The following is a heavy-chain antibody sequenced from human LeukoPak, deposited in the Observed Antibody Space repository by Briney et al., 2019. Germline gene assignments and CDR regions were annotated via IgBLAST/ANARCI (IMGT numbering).Heavy chain of an antibody. CDR3: ARTGPHYYYGMDV. CDR2: IYFSGST. Sequence: SETLSLTCTVSGGSISSYYWSWIRQPPGKGLEWIGYIYFSGSTNYNPSLKSRVTISVDTSKNQFSLKLSSVTAAGTAVYYCARTGPHYYYGMDVWGQGTTVTVSS. J-gene: IGHJ6*02. CDR1: GGSISSYY. D-gene: IGHD3-9*01. V-gene: IGHV4-59*01.